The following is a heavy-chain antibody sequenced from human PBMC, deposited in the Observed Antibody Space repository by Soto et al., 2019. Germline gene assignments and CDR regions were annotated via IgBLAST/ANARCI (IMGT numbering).Heavy chain of an antibody. V-gene: IGHV3-48*01. CDR1: GFTFSSYS. J-gene: IGHJ4*02. CDR2: ISSSSSTI. CDR3: ARTYSNFDY. D-gene: IGHD6-13*01. Sequence: EVQLVESGGGLVQPGGSLRLSCAASGFTFSSYSMNWVRQAPGKGLEWVSYISSSSSTIYYADSVKGRFTISRDNAKNSLYLQMNSLRAEDTAVYYCARTYSNFDYWGQGTLVTVSS.